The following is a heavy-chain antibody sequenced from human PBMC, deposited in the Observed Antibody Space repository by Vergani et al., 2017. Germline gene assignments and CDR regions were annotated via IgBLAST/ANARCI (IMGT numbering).Heavy chain of an antibody. CDR1: GGSLSGYY. CDR2: VEDSGYF. J-gene: IGHJ4*02. CDR3: ARSIVSRNPPDYFDN. Sequence: QVQLQESGPGLVRPSETLSLTCTVSGGSLSGYYWNWIRQTPGEGLEWIGYVEDSGYFNYNPSLKTRVSMSSDTSHNQFSLMLSSVTVADTAFYYCARSIVSRNPPDYFDNWGQGTLVTVSS. V-gene: IGHV4-59*01. D-gene: IGHD1-14*01.